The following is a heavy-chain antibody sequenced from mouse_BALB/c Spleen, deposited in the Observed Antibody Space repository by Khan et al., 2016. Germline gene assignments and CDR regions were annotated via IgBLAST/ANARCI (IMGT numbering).Heavy chain of an antibody. D-gene: IGHD4-1*01. V-gene: IGHV2-9*02. Sequence: QVQLKESGPGLVAPSQSLSITCTVSGFSLTSYGVHWVRQPPGKGLEWLGVIWAGGSTNYNSALMSRLSISTDNSKSQVFLKMNSLQTDDTAMYYCARTGFDYWGQGTPLTVSS. CDR2: IWAGGST. CDR1: GFSLTSYG. CDR3: ARTGFDY. J-gene: IGHJ2*01.